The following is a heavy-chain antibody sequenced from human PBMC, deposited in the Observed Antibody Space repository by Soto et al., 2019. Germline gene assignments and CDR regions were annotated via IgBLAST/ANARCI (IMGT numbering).Heavy chain of an antibody. Sequence: EVQLVETGGGLIQPGGSLRLSCAASGFTVSSNYMSWVRQAPGKGLEWVSVIYSGGSTYYADSVKGRFTISRDNSKNKLYLQMNSLRAEDTAVYYCARDRRGKYYYDSSGYGMDVWGQGTTVTVSS. V-gene: IGHV3-53*02. CDR3: ARDRRGKYYYDSSGYGMDV. CDR2: IYSGGST. J-gene: IGHJ6*02. D-gene: IGHD3-22*01. CDR1: GFTVSSNY.